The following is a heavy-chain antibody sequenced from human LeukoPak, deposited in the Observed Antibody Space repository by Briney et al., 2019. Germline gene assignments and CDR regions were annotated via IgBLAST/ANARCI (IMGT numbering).Heavy chain of an antibody. Sequence: GASVKVSCKASGYTFTSYGISWARQAPGQGLEWMGWINPKNAATNYAQKFQGRVTMTRDTSTGTVYMEVNALRSDDTAVYYCARQLAIVDYWGQGTLVTVSS. D-gene: IGHD6-13*01. CDR3: ARQLAIVDY. V-gene: IGHV1-18*01. CDR1: GYTFTSYG. CDR2: INPKNAAT. J-gene: IGHJ4*02.